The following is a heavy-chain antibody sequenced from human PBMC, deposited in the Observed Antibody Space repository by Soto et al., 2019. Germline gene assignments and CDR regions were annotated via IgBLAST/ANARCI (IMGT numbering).Heavy chain of an antibody. CDR1: GFTFSSYA. J-gene: IGHJ4*02. CDR3: AKDSLIAAAGTYYFDY. V-gene: IGHV3-23*01. D-gene: IGHD6-13*01. CDR2: ISGSGGST. Sequence: GGSLRLSCAASGFTFSSYAMSWVRQAPGKGLEWVSAISGSGGSTYYADSVKGRFTISRDNSKNTLYLQMNSLRAEDTAVYYCAKDSLIAAAGTYYFDYWGQGTLVTVSS.